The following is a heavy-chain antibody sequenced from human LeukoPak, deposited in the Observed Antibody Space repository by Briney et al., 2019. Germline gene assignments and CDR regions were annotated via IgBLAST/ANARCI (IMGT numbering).Heavy chain of an antibody. Sequence: PETLSLTCTVSGDSIGSHYWSWIRQPPGKGLEWIGYIFYVGSTNYNPSLKSRVTISVDTSKNQFSLKLSSVTAADTAVYYCARAVDYYDSSGYPRFYYYYYGMDVWGQGTTVTVSS. J-gene: IGHJ6*02. CDR1: GDSIGSHY. CDR2: IFYVGST. CDR3: ARAVDYYDSSGYPRFYYYYYGMDV. V-gene: IGHV4-59*11. D-gene: IGHD3-22*01.